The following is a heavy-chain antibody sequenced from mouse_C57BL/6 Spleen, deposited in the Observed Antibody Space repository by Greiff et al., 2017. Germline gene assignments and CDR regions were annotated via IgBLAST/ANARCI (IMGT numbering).Heavy chain of an antibody. CDR1: GYTFTSYG. CDR3: ARWDSTYYYAMDY. CDR2: IYPRSGNT. V-gene: IGHV1-81*01. D-gene: IGHD5-1*01. J-gene: IGHJ4*01. Sequence: VQRVESGAELARPGASVKLSCKASGYTFTSYGISWVKQRTGQGLEWIGEIYPRSGNTYYNEKFKGKATLTADKSSSTAYMELRSLTSEDSAVYFCARWDSTYYYAMDYWGQGTSVTVSS.